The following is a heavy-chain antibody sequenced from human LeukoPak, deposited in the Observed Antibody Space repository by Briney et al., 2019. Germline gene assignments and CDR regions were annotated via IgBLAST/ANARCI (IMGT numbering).Heavy chain of an antibody. V-gene: IGHV3-21*01. J-gene: IGHJ4*02. Sequence: GGSLRLSCAASGFTFSSYSMNWVRQAPGKGLEWVSSISSSSNYIYYADSVKGRFTISRDNAKKLLYLQMNSLRAEDTAVYYCATVVAADYWGQGTLVTVSS. CDR3: ATVVAADY. D-gene: IGHD5-12*01. CDR1: GFTFSSYS. CDR2: ISSSSNYI.